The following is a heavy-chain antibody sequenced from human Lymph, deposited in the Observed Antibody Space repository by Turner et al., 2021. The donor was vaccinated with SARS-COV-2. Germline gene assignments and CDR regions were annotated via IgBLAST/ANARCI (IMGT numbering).Heavy chain of an antibody. J-gene: IGHJ4*02. CDR3: TRSGPNFDF. CDR2: ISYEGSNK. D-gene: IGHD7-27*01. CDR1: GFPFSSYA. Sequence: QVQLVGSGGGFCQAGGFPIFSFAASGFPFSSYAMYWVRQAPGKGLEWVTLISYEGSNKYYGDAVKGRFTISRDNSKITLYLQMNSLRAEETAVYYCTRSGPNFDFWGQRALVTVSS. V-gene: IGHV3-30-3*01.